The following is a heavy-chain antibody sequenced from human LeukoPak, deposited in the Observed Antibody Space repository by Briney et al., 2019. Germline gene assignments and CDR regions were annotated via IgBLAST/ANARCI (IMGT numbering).Heavy chain of an antibody. Sequence: SETLSLTCSVSGSSISNYYWSWIRQSPGKGLEWIGYIYSTGSADYNPSLKSRVTISVETSKNQFSLRLSSVTAADTAVYFCARHEGLARPFDYWGQGTLVPVSS. J-gene: IGHJ4*02. V-gene: IGHV4-59*08. D-gene: IGHD6-19*01. CDR3: ARHEGLARPFDY. CDR2: IYSTGSA. CDR1: GSSISNYY.